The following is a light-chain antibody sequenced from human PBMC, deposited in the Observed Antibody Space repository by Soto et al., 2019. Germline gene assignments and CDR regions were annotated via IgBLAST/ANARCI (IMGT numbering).Light chain of an antibody. CDR3: QQYDNLPH. J-gene: IGKJ3*01. CDR2: SAS. CDR1: QGIDNW. Sequence: DIQMTQSPSSVSASVGDRVTITCRASQGIDNWLAWYQQKPGKSPKILIYSASTLQDGVPSRFSGSGSGTDFTFTISSLQPEDIATYYCQQYDNLPHFGPGTKWISN. V-gene: IGKV1-33*01.